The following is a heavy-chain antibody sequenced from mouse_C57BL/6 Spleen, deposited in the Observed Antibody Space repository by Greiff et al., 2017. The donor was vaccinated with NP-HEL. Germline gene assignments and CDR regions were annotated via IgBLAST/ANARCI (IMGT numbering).Heavy chain of an antibody. CDR1: GFSLTSYA. D-gene: IGHD2-3*01. Sequence: VKLVESGPGLVAPSQSLSITCTVSGFSLTSYAISWVRQPPGKGLEWLGVIWTGGGTNYNSALKSRLSISKDNSKRQVFLKMNSLQTDDTASYYCASHYDGYQAWFAYWGQGTLVTVSA. V-gene: IGHV2-9-1*01. CDR2: IWTGGGT. CDR3: ASHYDGYQAWFAY. J-gene: IGHJ3*01.